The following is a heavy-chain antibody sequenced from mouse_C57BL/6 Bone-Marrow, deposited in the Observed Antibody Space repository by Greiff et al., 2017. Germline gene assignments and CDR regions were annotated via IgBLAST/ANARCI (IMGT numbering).Heavy chain of an antibody. Sequence: VQLQQPGAELVMPGASVKLSCKASGYTFTSYWMHWVKQRPGQGLEWIGEIDPSDSYTNYNQKFKGKSTLTVDKSSSTAYMQLSSLTSEDSAVYYCAREEILLWSYFDYWGQGTTLTVSS. D-gene: IGHD2-1*01. CDR2: IDPSDSYT. CDR1: GYTFTSYW. CDR3: AREEILLWSYFDY. J-gene: IGHJ2*01. V-gene: IGHV1-69*01.